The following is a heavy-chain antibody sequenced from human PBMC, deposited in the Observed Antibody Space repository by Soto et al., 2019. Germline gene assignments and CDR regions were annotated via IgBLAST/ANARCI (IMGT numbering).Heavy chain of an antibody. CDR1: GFTFNTYG. J-gene: IGHJ6*02. V-gene: IGHV3-33*01. D-gene: IGHD2-8*02. CDR3: ARIDCTGNNCNPYYHYGMDV. CDR2: IWYDGSIK. Sequence: QEQLVESGGGVVQPGQSLRLSCAASGFTFNTYGMHWVRQIPGKGLQWVAIIWYDGSIKYYADSVKGRVTISRDNSRNTLYLQMNSLRDEDTAVYYCARIDCTGNNCNPYYHYGMDVWGQGTTVTVSS.